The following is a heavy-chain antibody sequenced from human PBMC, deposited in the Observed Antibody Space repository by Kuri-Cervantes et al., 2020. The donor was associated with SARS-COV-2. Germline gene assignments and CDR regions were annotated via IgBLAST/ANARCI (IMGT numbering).Heavy chain of an antibody. CDR1: GFTFVSHAMH. D-gene: IGHD3-10*01. CDR2: VYYSGRT. J-gene: IGHJ6*03. V-gene: IGHV4-39*01. CDR3: ARLEVFGVTGYYYMDV. Sequence: SQTLSLTCEASGFTFVSHAMHWVRQAPGKGLEWIGSVYYSGRTFYNPSLKSRVTISVDTSKTQFSLTLKSVTAADTAVYFCARLEVFGVTGYYYMDVWGKGTTVTVSS.